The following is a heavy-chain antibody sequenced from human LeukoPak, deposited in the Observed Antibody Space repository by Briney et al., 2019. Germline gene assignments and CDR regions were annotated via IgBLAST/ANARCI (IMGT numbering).Heavy chain of an antibody. CDR3: AREGGSGWYSGWFDP. CDR1: GFRFSSYW. J-gene: IGHJ5*02. Sequence: GGSLRLSCAASGFRFSSYWMSWVRQAPGKGPEWVANINQDGSEKRYVDSAKGRFTISRDNAENLLYLQMNNLRAEDTAVYYCAREGGSGWYSGWFDPWGQGTLVTVSS. CDR2: INQDGSEK. D-gene: IGHD6-19*01. V-gene: IGHV3-7*03.